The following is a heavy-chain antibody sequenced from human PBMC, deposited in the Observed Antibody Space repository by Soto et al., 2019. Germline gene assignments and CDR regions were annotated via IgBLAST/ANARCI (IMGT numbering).Heavy chain of an antibody. D-gene: IGHD6-6*01. CDR2: IYWDDDK. CDR1: GFSLSTSGVG. V-gene: IGHV2-5*02. J-gene: IGHJ6*02. CDR3: ARQESSYGMDV. Sequence: QITLKESGPPLVQPTQTLTLTCTFSGFSLSTSGVGVGWIRQPPGKALEWLALIYWDDDKRYSPSLKSRLNITKDTPKHQVALTTTNMDPGDTATYYGARQESSYGMDVWGQGTTVNVSS.